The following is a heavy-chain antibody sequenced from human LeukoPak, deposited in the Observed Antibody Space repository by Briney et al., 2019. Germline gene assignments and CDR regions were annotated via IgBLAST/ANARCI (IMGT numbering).Heavy chain of an antibody. D-gene: IGHD3-16*02. V-gene: IGHV4-34*01. CDR1: GGSFSGYY. CDR2: INHSGST. J-gene: IGHJ6*04. CDR3: ARVRVINFYYYRMDV. Sequence: SETLSLTCAVYGGSFSGYYWSWIRQPPGKGLEWIGEINHSGSTNYNPSLKSRVTISVDTSKNQFSLKLSSVTAADTAVYYCARVRVINFYYYRMDVWGKGTTVTVSS.